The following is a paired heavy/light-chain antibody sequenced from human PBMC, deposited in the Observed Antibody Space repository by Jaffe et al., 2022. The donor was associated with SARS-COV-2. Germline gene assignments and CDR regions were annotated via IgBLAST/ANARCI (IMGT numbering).Heavy chain of an antibody. CDR3: ARTRGWIPWYFDY. J-gene: IGHJ4*02. D-gene: IGHD1-7*01. CDR1: GFTFITYG. CDR2: IHGGGGST. V-gene: IGHV3-23*01. Sequence: EVQLLESGGGLVQPGGSLRLSCAASGFTFITYGMSWVRQAPGKGLEWVSSIHGGGGSTYHADSVKGRCTISRDNSKNTLYLQMNSLRAEDTAVYYCARTRGWIPWYFDYWGQGALVTVSS.
Light chain of an antibody. CDR2: ENN. Sequence: QSVLTQPPSVSAAPGQKVTISCSGSSSNVGNNYVSWYQQFPGTAPKLLIYENNKRPSGIPDRFSGSKSGTSATLGITGLQTGDEADYYCGTWDNSLSASYVFGTGTKVTVL. CDR1: SSNVGNNY. CDR3: GTWDNSLSASYV. J-gene: IGLJ1*01. V-gene: IGLV1-51*02.